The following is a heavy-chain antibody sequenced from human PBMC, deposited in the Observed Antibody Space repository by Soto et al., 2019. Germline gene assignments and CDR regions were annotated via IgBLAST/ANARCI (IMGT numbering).Heavy chain of an antibody. CDR3: ARDPGGGSYPDAFDI. V-gene: IGHV1-2*02. Sequence: GASVKVSCKAYGYTFTGYYMHWVRQAPGQGLEWMGWINPNSGGTNYAQKFQGRVTMTRDTSISTAYIELSRLRSDDTAVYYCARDPGGGSYPDAFDIWGQGTMVTVSS. D-gene: IGHD1-26*01. J-gene: IGHJ3*02. CDR1: GYTFTGYY. CDR2: INPNSGGT.